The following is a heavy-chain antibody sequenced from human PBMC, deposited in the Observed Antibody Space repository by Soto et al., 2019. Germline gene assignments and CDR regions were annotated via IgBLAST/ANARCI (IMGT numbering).Heavy chain of an antibody. Sequence: SQTLSLTCAISGDSVSSDSVAWNWIRQSPSRGLEWLGRTYYRSKWYNDYAVSVKSRITINSDTSKNQFSLHLNSVTPEDTAVYYCARDQTYNNWPKWFDPWGQGTLVTVSS. CDR2: TYYRSKWYN. CDR1: GDSVSSDSVA. D-gene: IGHD1-1*01. CDR3: ARDQTYNNWPKWFDP. J-gene: IGHJ5*02. V-gene: IGHV6-1*01.